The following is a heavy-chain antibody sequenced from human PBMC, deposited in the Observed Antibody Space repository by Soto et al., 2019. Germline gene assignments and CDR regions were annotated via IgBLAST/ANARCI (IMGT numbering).Heavy chain of an antibody. V-gene: IGHV3-9*01. CDR1: GFTFDDYA. J-gene: IGHJ3*02. CDR3: AKDIAARPYAFDI. CDR2: ISWNIGSI. Sequence: GGSLRLSCAASGFTFDDYAMHWVRQAPGKGLEWVSGISWNIGSIGYADSVKGRFTISRDNAKNSLYLQMNSLRAEDTALYYCAKDIAARPYAFDIWGQGTMVTVSS. D-gene: IGHD6-6*01.